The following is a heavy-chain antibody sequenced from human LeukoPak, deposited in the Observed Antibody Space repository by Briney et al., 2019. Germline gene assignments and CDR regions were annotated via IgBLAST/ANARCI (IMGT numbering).Heavy chain of an antibody. V-gene: IGHV4-31*03. CDR1: GGSISSGGYY. J-gene: IGHJ6*02. Sequence: SETLSLTCTVSGGSISSGGYYWSWIRQHPGKGLEWVGYIYYSGSTYYNPSLKSRVTISVDTSKNQFSLKLSSVTAADTAVYYCASSLELRSNYYHYGMDVWGQGTTVTVSS. CDR2: IYYSGST. D-gene: IGHD1-7*01. CDR3: ASSLELRSNYYHYGMDV.